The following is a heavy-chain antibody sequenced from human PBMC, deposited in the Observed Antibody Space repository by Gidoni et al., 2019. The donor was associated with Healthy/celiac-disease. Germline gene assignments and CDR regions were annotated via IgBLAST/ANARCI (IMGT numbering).Heavy chain of an antibody. J-gene: IGHJ5*02. V-gene: IGHV1-69*04. CDR2: IIPILGIA. D-gene: IGHD6-6*01. CDR3: ARETSEAARPWWFDP. CDR1: GGTFSSYA. Sequence: QVQLVQSGAEVKKPGSSVQVSCTASGGTFSSYAISWVRQAPGQGLEWMGRIIPILGIANYAQKFQGRVTINADKSTSTAYMELSSLRSEDTAVYYCARETSEAARPWWFDPWGQGTLVTVSS.